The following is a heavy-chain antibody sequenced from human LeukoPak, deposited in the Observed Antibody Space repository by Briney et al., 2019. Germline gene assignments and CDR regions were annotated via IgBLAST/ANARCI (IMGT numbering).Heavy chain of an antibody. J-gene: IGHJ4*02. D-gene: IGHD4-17*01. Sequence: GGSLRLSCAASGFTFSRYGMHWVRQAPGKGLEWVAFIRYDGSNKYYADSVKGGFTISRDNSKNTLYLQMNSLRAEDTAVYYCAKERDYGDYDFDYWGQGTLVTVSS. CDR1: GFTFSRYG. CDR2: IRYDGSNK. V-gene: IGHV3-30*02. CDR3: AKERDYGDYDFDY.